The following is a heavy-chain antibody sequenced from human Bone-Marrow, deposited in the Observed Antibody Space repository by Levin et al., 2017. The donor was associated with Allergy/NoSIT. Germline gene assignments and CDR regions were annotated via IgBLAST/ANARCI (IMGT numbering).Heavy chain of an antibody. J-gene: IGHJ4*02. CDR1: GGSVSSGSYY. D-gene: IGHD4-11*01. CDR2: IYYSGST. V-gene: IGHV4-61*01. CDR3: ARVEEVTTSFDY. Sequence: LSLTCTVSGGSVSSGSYYWSWIRQPPGKGLEWIGYIYYSGSTNYNPSLKSRVTISVDTSKNQFSLKLSSVTAADTAVYYCARVEEVTTSFDYWGQGTLVTVSS.